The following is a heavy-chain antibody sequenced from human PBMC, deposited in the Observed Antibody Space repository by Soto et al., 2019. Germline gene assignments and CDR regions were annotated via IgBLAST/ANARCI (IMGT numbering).Heavy chain of an antibody. CDR1: GVTCRGYS. CDR3: ARGKSPRPAGRMDV. CDR2: INTDGTIT. V-gene: IGHV3-74*01. J-gene: IGHJ6*04. Sequence: PGGSLRLSCAASGVTCRGYSMNGVRQAPGEGVVWVSRINTDGTITHYAASVKGRVTSSRDNAKNTLYLQMNRLRAEDTAVFSCARGKSPRPAGRMDVSGKGTTVTVS.